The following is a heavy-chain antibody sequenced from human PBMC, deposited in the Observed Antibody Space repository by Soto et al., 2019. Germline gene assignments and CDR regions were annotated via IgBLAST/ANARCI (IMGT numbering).Heavy chain of an antibody. CDR2: VHYSGNT. J-gene: IGHJ5*02. CDR3: ARQDRVVAEGRWFDP. V-gene: IGHV4-38-2*02. Sequence: SETLSLTCTVSGYSISSGYHWAWIRQPPGKGLEWLGSVHYSGNTYYNPSLKSRLTISVDKSKNQFSLNLSSVTAADTAVYYCARQDRVVAEGRWFDPWGQGTLVTVS. D-gene: IGHD2-15*01. CDR1: GYSISSGYH.